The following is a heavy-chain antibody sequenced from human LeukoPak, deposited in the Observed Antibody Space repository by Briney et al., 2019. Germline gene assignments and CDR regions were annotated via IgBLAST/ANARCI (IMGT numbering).Heavy chain of an antibody. V-gene: IGHV4-4*09. CDR2: IYTSGST. CDR1: GGSTSSYY. J-gene: IGHJ6*03. D-gene: IGHD5-18*01. CDR3: ARLWFGAYYYMDV. Sequence: PSETLSLTCTVSGGSTSSYYWSWIRQPPGKGLEWIGYIYTSGSTNYNPSLKSRVTISVDTSKNQFSLKLSSVTAADTAVYYCARLWFGAYYYMDVWGKGTTVTVSS.